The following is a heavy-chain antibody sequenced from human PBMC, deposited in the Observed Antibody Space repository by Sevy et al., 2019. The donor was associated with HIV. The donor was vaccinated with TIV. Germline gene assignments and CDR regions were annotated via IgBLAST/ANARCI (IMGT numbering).Heavy chain of an antibody. J-gene: IGHJ4*02. Sequence: SETLSLTCAVYGGSFSGYYWSWIRQPPGKGLEWIGEINHSGSTNYNPSLKSRVTITVDTSKNQFSLKLGSVTAADTAVYYCARGPSVLRFLEWLLCPFDYWGQGTLVTVSS. D-gene: IGHD3-3*01. CDR3: ARGPSVLRFLEWLLCPFDY. V-gene: IGHV4-34*01. CDR2: INHSGST. CDR1: GGSFSGYY.